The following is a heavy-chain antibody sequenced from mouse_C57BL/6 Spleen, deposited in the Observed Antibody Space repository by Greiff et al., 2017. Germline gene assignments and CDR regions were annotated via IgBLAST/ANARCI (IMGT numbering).Heavy chain of an antibody. CDR2: IYPRSGNT. J-gene: IGHJ4*01. V-gene: IGHV1-81*01. CDR1: GYTFTSYG. CDR3: ARGWRDYAMDY. Sequence: QVQLQQSGAELARPGASVKLSCKASGYTFTSYGISWVKQRTGQGLEWIGEIYPRSGNTYYNEKFKGKATLTADKSSSTAYMELRSLTSEDSAVYFCARGWRDYAMDYWGQGTSVTVSS. D-gene: IGHD2-3*01.